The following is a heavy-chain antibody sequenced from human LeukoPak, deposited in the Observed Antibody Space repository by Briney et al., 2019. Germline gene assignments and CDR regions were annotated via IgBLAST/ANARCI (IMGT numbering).Heavy chain of an antibody. CDR3: ARGAVAAPFDY. D-gene: IGHD6-19*01. J-gene: IGHJ4*02. CDR2: INPNSGGT. Sequence: ASVKVSFKASGYTFTGYYMHWVRQAPGQGLEWMGWINPNSGGTNYAQKSQGRVTMTRDTSISTAYMELSRLRSDDTAVYYCARGAVAAPFDYWGQGTLVTVSS. V-gene: IGHV1-2*02. CDR1: GYTFTGYY.